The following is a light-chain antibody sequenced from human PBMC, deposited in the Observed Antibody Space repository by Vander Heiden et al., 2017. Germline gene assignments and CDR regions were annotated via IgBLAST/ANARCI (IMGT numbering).Light chain of an antibody. Sequence: EIVLTQSPATLSLSPGERATLSCRASRSINNYLAWYQQKPGQAPRLLIYDASNRATGTPARFSGSGSGTDFSLTISSLEPEDFAVYYCQQRYNWPPVTFGPGTKVDIK. CDR1: RSINNY. CDR3: QQRYNWPPVT. V-gene: IGKV3-11*01. CDR2: DAS. J-gene: IGKJ3*01.